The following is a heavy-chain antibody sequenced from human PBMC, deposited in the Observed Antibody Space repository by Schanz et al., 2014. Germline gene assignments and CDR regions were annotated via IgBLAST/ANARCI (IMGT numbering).Heavy chain of an antibody. CDR3: AKDAENTAMITDYFDY. D-gene: IGHD5-18*01. CDR2: ISGSGGST. Sequence: EVQLLESGGGLVQPGGSLRLSCSASTFTFDHYAMTWVRQAPGKGLEWVSAISGSGGSTYYADSVRGRFTISRDNSKNTLYLQMNSLRAEDTAVYYCAKDAENTAMITDYFDYWGQGTLVTVSS. V-gene: IGHV3-23*01. J-gene: IGHJ4*02. CDR1: TFTFDHYA.